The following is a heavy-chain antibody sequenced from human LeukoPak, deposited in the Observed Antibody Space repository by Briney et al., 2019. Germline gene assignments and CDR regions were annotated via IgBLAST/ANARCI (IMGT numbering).Heavy chain of an antibody. CDR2: IYYSGST. CDR1: GGSISSSSYY. CDR3: ARATIAAAGKGWLDP. J-gene: IGHJ5*02. V-gene: IGHV4-39*07. Sequence: PETLSLTCTVSGGSISSSSYYWGWVRQPPGKGREWIGRIYYSGSTYYNPSLKSRVTTSVDTSKNQLSLKLRSVTAADAAVYYCARATIAAAGKGWLDPWGQGTLVRVSS. D-gene: IGHD6-13*01.